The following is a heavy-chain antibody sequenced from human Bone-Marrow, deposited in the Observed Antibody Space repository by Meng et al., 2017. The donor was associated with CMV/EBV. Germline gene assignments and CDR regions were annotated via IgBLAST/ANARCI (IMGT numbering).Heavy chain of an antibody. Sequence: ASVKVSCKASGYTFNRYGFSWVRQAPGQGLEWMGWISAYNGNTNYAQKLQGRVTMTTDTSTSTAYMELRSLRSDDTAVYYCGRSRNDAFDIWGQGTMVTVSS. CDR2: ISAYNGNT. J-gene: IGHJ3*02. CDR3: GRSRNDAFDI. CDR1: GYTFNRYG. D-gene: IGHD1-14*01. V-gene: IGHV1-18*01.